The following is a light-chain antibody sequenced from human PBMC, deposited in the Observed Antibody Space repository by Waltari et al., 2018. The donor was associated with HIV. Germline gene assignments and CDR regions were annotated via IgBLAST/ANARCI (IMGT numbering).Light chain of an antibody. V-gene: IGLV2-14*03. J-gene: IGLJ1*01. CDR3: SSYTSSSTYV. CDR2: DVS. CDR1: STDVGSSYY. Sequence: QSALTQPASVSGSPGPSITISCTGTSTDVGSSYYVSWHQQHPGEAPKLIIHDVSDRPSGISNRFSGSKSGNTASLTISGLQTEDEADYYCSSYTSSSTYVFGTGTRVTVL.